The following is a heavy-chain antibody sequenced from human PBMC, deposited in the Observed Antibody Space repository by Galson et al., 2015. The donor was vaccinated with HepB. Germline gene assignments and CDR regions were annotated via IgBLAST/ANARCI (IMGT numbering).Heavy chain of an antibody. V-gene: IGHV3-30*18. CDR3: AKGAGILWTFDI. Sequence: CAASGFTFSSYGMHWVRQAPGKGLEWVAVISYDGNNKYYADSVKGRFTISRDNSKNTLYLQMNSPRAEDAAVYYCAKGAGILWTFDIWGQGTMVTVSS. CDR1: GFTFSSYG. CDR2: ISYDGNNK. J-gene: IGHJ3*02. D-gene: IGHD2-21*01.